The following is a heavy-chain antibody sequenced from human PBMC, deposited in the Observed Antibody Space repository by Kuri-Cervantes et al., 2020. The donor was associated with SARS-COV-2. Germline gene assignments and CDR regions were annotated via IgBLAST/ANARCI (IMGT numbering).Heavy chain of an antibody. Sequence: GESLKISCVASGFTFSNYALTWVRQAPGKGLEWVSAISGSGGDTYYADSVKGRFTISRDSSKNTVYLQMNSLRADDTAVYYCAREEGGELGEAFDYWGQGALVTVSS. CDR3: AREEGGELGEAFDY. CDR1: GFTFSNYA. J-gene: IGHJ4*02. CDR2: ISGSGGDT. D-gene: IGHD7-27*01. V-gene: IGHV3-23*01.